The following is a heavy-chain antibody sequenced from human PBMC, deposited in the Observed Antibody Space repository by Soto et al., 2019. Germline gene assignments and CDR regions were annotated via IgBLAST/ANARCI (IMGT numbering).Heavy chain of an antibody. CDR2: INPSGGST. CDR3: ARELSITIFGVVTEALNYFDY. V-gene: IGHV1-46*01. D-gene: IGHD3-3*01. J-gene: IGHJ4*02. CDR1: GYTFTSYY. Sequence: VASVKVSCKASGYTFTSYYMHWVRQAPGQGLEWMGIINPSGGSTSYAQKFQGRVTMTRDTSTSTVYMELSSLRSEDTAVYYCARELSITIFGVVTEALNYFDYWGQGTLVTVSS.